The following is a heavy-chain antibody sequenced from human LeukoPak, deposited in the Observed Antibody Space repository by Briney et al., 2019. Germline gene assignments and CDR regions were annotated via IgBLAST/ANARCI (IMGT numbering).Heavy chain of an antibody. CDR3: AKSAGYPTYYYYGMDV. V-gene: IGHV3-23*01. D-gene: IGHD5-12*01. J-gene: IGHJ6*02. Sequence: GGSLRLSCAASGFTFSSYAMSWVRQAPGKGLEWDSAISGSGGSTYYADSVKGRFTISRDNSKNALYLQMNSLRAEDTAVYYCAKSAGYPTYYYYGMDVWGQGTTVTVSS. CDR2: ISGSGGST. CDR1: GFTFSSYA.